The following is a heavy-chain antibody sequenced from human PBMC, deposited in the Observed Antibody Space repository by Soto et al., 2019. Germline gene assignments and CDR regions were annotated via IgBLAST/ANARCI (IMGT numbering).Heavy chain of an antibody. Sequence: GSIRYFFWRRIRTPPREGLGLVGYIYYSGSTNYNPSLKSRVTISVDTSKNQFSLKLSSVTAADTAVYYCARVRMGDIVVVPTDSYYYYMDVWGKGTTVTVSS. D-gene: IGHD2-2*01. CDR1: GSIRYFF. CDR2: IYYSGST. J-gene: IGHJ6*03. V-gene: IGHV4-59*01. CDR3: ARVRMGDIVVVPTDSYYYYMDV.